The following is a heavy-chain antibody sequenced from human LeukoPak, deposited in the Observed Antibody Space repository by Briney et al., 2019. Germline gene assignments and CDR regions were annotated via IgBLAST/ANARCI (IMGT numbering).Heavy chain of an antibody. CDR3: ARGSAAGELVWFGELSPRYSFYFDY. CDR2: IYYSGST. CDR1: GGSISSGDYY. V-gene: IGHV4-30-4*01. J-gene: IGHJ4*02. Sequence: PSQTLSLTCTVSGGSISSGDYYWSWIRQPPGKGLEWIGYIYYSGSTYYNPSLKGRVTISVDTSKNQFSLKLSSVTAADTAVYYCARGSAAGELVWFGELSPRYSFYFDYWGQGALVTVSS. D-gene: IGHD3-10*01.